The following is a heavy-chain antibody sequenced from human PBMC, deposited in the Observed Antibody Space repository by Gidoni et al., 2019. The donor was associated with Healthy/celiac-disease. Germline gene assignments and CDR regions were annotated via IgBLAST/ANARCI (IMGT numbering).Heavy chain of an antibody. V-gene: IGHV3-48*03. D-gene: IGHD1-1*01. CDR1: GFTFSSYE. CDR2: ISSSGSTI. J-gene: IGHJ4*02. Sequence: EVALVESGGGLVQPGGSLRPSCATSGFTFSSYERNWVRQAPGKGLEGFSYISSSGSTIYYADAVKGRFTISRDNAKNSLYLQMNSLRAEDTAVYYCARALGRTRAYFDYWGQGTLVTVSS. CDR3: ARALGRTRAYFDY.